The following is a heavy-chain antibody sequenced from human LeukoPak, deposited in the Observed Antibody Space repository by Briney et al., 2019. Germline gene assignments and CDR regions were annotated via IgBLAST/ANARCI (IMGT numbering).Heavy chain of an antibody. V-gene: IGHV4-39*07. J-gene: IGHJ3*02. D-gene: IGHD3-3*01. CDR3: AESTYYDFWSGYTDAFDI. CDR1: GGSISSSSYY. Sequence: SETLSLTCTVSGGSISSSSYYWGWIRQPPGKGLEWIGSIYYSGSTYYNPSLKSRVTISVDTSKNQFSLKLSSVTAADTAVYYCAESTYYDFWSGYTDAFDIWGQGTMVTVSS. CDR2: IYYSGST.